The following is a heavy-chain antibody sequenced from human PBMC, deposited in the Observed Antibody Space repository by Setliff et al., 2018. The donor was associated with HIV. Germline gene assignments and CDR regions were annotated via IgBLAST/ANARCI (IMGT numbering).Heavy chain of an antibody. J-gene: IGHJ5*02. CDR1: GFAFSNFS. D-gene: IGHD2-15*01. V-gene: IGHV3-21*01. Sequence: GGSLRLSCVASGFAFSNFSMSWVRQAPGNGLEWVSYISSSCIYIHYVDSVKGRFTISRDNARNSLHLQMTSLRAEDTAVYYCARDFGGFDHWGRGTLVTVSS. CDR3: ARDFGGFDH. CDR2: ISSSCIYI.